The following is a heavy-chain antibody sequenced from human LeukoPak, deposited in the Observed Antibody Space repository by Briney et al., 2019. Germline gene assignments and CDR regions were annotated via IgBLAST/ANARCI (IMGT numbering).Heavy chain of an antibody. CDR2: IYYSGTTT. J-gene: IGHJ4*02. V-gene: IGHV4-59*01. D-gene: IGHD1-1*01. Sequence: SETLSLTCTVSGGSLNNYYWSWIRQPPGKALEWIGYIYYSGTTTNYKPSLKSRVTISVDTSKNQFSLKLNSVAAADTALYDCARVDDWNALEYWGQGTLVTVSS. CDR1: GGSLNNYY. CDR3: ARVDDWNALEY.